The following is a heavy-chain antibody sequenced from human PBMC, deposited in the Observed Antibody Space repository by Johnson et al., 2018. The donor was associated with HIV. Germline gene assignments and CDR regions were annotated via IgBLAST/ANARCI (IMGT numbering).Heavy chain of an antibody. CDR2: ISWNSGCI. CDR1: GFTFDDYA. Sequence: VQLVESGGGLVQPGRSLRLSCAASGFTFDDYAMHWVRQAPGKGLEWVSSISWNSGCIGYADSVKGRFTISRDNAKNSLYLQMNSLRADDTALYYCAKDKAAAGPEAFDIWGQGTMVTVSS. V-gene: IGHV3-9*01. J-gene: IGHJ3*02. D-gene: IGHD6-13*01. CDR3: AKDKAAAGPEAFDI.